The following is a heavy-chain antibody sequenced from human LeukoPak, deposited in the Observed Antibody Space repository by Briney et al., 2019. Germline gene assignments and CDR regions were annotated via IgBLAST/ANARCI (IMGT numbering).Heavy chain of an antibody. J-gene: IGHJ4*02. CDR1: GYSFVLYG. V-gene: IGHV1-18*01. D-gene: IGHD3-10*01. CDR2: ISTYNGNT. CDR3: ARGKTAVVRGVILTLLDFDY. Sequence: ASVKVSCKASGYSFVLYGISWVRQAPGQGPEWMGWISTYNGNTKYAQKFQGRVTMTTDTSTSTAYMELRSLRSDDTAVYYCARGKTAVVRGVILTLLDFDYWGQGTLVTVSS.